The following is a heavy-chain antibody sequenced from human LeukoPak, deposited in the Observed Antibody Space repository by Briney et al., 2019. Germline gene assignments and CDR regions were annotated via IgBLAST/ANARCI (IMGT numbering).Heavy chain of an antibody. D-gene: IGHD6-13*01. Sequence: PGGSLRLSCTASGLTFIGYTMNWVRQAPGGGLEWVSSVTSGSVYIYYADSVKGRFTISRDSATNSLYLQMNSLRVEDTGVYYCAKEGDAKAAAGMGGFDLWGQGTMVTVSS. CDR1: GLTFIGYT. CDR3: AKEGDAKAAAGMGGFDL. J-gene: IGHJ3*01. CDR2: VTSGSVYI. V-gene: IGHV3-21*01.